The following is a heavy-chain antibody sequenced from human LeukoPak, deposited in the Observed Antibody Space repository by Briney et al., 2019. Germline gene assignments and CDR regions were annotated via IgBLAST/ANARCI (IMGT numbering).Heavy chain of an antibody. V-gene: IGHV3-21*01. J-gene: IGHJ4*02. CDR3: VRLRRNRDRSGYYYFYNY. D-gene: IGHD3-22*01. Sequence: GGSLRLSCAASGFTFSDYSRNWVRQAPGEGIEWVSSINPASTSIYYADRVEGPFTLSRANAKSSLYLQMNSLRAEDTARYYCVRLRRNRDRSGYYYFYNYWGQGIQVTVSS. CDR2: INPASTSI. CDR1: GFTFSDYS.